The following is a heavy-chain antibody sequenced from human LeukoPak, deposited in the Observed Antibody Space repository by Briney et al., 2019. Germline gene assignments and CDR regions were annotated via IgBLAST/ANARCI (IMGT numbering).Heavy chain of an antibody. CDR3: AKHPRIFGVALEYSQH. Sequence: AISGSGGSTYYADSVKGRFTISRDNSKNTLYLQMNSLRAEDTAVYYCAKHPRIFGVALEYSQHWGQGTLVTVSS. D-gene: IGHD3-3*01. J-gene: IGHJ1*01. V-gene: IGHV3-23*01. CDR2: ISGSGGST.